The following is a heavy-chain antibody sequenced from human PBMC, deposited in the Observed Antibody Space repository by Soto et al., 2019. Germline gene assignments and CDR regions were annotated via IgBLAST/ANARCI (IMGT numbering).Heavy chain of an antibody. V-gene: IGHV4-34*01. J-gene: IGHJ4*02. CDR2: INHSGST. D-gene: IGHD1-26*01. CDR3: ASFSIVDDTKYFDY. CDR1: GGSFSVYY. Sequence: PSEALAVTCAVYGGSFSVYYWNWIRQPPGKGLEWIGEINHSGSTNYNPSLKSRVTISVDTSKNQFSLKLSSVTAADTAVYYCASFSIVDDTKYFDYWGQGTMVTVSS.